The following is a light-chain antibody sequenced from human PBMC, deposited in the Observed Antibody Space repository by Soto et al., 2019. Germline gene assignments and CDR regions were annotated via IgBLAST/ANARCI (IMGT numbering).Light chain of an antibody. CDR1: QSRSNY. J-gene: IGKJ2*01. V-gene: IGKV1-39*01. Sequence: DIQMTQSPSSLSASVGDRVTITCRASQSRSNYLNWYQQRPGQAPKLLIYAASSLQIGVPSRFSGSGSGTEFTLTISSLRPEDVATYYCQQSYSTPYSFGPGTKLEI. CDR2: AAS. CDR3: QQSYSTPYS.